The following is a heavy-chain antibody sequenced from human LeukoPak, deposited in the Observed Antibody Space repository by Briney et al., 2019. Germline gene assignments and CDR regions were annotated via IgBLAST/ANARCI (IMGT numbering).Heavy chain of an antibody. V-gene: IGHV3-9*01. D-gene: IGHD5-12*01. CDR1: GFTFDDYA. CDR3: AKGGGGYSGYDRFYYFDY. J-gene: IGHJ4*02. CDR2: ISWNSGSI. Sequence: GGSLRLSCAASGFTFDDYAMHWVRQAPGKGLEWVSGISWNSGSIGYADSVKGRFTISRDNAKNSLYLQMNSLRAEDTALYYCAKGGGGYSGYDRFYYFDYWGQGTLVTVSS.